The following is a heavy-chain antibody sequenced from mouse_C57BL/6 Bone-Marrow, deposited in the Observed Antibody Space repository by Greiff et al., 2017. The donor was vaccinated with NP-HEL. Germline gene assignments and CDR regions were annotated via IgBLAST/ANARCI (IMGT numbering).Heavy chain of an antibody. CDR2: IFPGSGST. D-gene: IGHD2-4*01. CDR3: ARKGTIYYDYDWFAY. V-gene: IGHV1-75*01. J-gene: IGHJ3*01. Sequence: VQLQQSGPELVKPGASVKISCKASGYTFTDYYINWVKQRPGQGLEWIGWIFPGSGSTYYNEKFKGKATLTVDKSSSTAYMLLSSLTSEDSAVYFCARKGTIYYDYDWFAYWGQGTLVTVSA. CDR1: GYTFTDYY.